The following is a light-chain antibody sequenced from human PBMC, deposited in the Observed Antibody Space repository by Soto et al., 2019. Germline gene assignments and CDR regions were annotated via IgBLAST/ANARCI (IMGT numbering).Light chain of an antibody. V-gene: IGLV1-51*01. J-gene: IGLJ3*02. CDR1: NSNIGNNY. Sequence: QSVLTQPPSVSAAPGQRVTISCSGSNSNIGNNYVSWYQQVPGTAPKLLIYDNNERPSGIPDRFSGSKSGSSATLGITGLQTGDEADYYCETWDSSLYAVVFGGGTKLTVL. CDR3: ETWDSSLYAVV. CDR2: DNN.